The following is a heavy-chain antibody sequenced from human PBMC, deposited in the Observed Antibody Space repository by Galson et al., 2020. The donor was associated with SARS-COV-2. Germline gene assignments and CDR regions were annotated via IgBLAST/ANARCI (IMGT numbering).Heavy chain of an antibody. CDR2: ISSDGSNS. Sequence: GESLKISCAASGFTFSNYVMHWVRQASGKGPEWVAVISSDGSNSFYADSLKGRFTISRDNSKSTLYLQMNSLRAEDTAGYYCARGGEWELPYYFDYWGEGTLVTVSS. D-gene: IGHD1-26*01. CDR3: ARGGEWELPYYFDY. V-gene: IGHV3-30*04. J-gene: IGHJ4*02. CDR1: GFTFSNYV.